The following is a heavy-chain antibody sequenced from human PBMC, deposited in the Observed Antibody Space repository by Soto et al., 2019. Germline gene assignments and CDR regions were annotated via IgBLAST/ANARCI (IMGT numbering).Heavy chain of an antibody. D-gene: IGHD5-18*01. Sequence: ASVKVSCKASGGTFSSYAISWVRQAPGQGLEWMGGIIPIFGTANYAQKFQGRVTITADESTSTAYMELSSLRSEDTAVYYCARDGYSYGKAALYNWFDPWGQGTLVTVSS. J-gene: IGHJ5*02. CDR1: GGTFSSYA. CDR2: IIPIFGTA. V-gene: IGHV1-69*13. CDR3: ARDGYSYGKAALYNWFDP.